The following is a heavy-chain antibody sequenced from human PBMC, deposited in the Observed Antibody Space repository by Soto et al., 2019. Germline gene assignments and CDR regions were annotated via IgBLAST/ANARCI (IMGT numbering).Heavy chain of an antibody. CDR1: GFTFSSYA. J-gene: IGHJ4*02. D-gene: IGHD3-22*01. CDR2: ISGSGGST. CDR3: AKDGLNSPQWLSRTFDY. Sequence: QPGGSLRLSCAASGFTFSSYAMSWVRQAPGKGLEWVSAISGSGGSTYYADSVKGRFTISRDNSKNTLYLQMNSLRAEDTAVYYCAKDGLNSPQWLSRTFDYWGQGTLVTVSS. V-gene: IGHV3-23*01.